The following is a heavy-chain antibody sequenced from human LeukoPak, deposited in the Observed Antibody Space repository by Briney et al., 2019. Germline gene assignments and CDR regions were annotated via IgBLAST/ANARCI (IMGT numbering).Heavy chain of an antibody. CDR1: GFIVSTYY. Sequence: QPGGSLRLSCAASGFIVSTYYMSWVRQASGKGLEWVSVIYSDGSTYYADSVKGRLTIFRDDSKNTLYLQVNSLRVEDTAVYYCARDRYCTSTTCGGFFDYWGQGTLVTVSS. V-gene: IGHV3-66*02. CDR3: ARDRYCTSTTCGGFFDY. J-gene: IGHJ4*02. CDR2: IYSDGST. D-gene: IGHD2-2*01.